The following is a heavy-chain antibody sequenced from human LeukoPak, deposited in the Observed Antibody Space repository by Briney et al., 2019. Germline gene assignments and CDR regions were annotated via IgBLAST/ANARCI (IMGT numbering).Heavy chain of an antibody. CDR1: GGSINNHY. D-gene: IGHD3-16*01. CDR2: VYSSGHT. CDR3: TRGAGWLIDY. J-gene: IGHJ4*02. Sequence: SETPSLTCTVSGGSINNHYWSWIRQPPGKGLEWIGYVYSSGHTSYNPSLKSRVTISADTSKNQFSLKLNSLTTADTAVYYCTRGAGWLIDYWGQGILVTVSS. V-gene: IGHV4-59*11.